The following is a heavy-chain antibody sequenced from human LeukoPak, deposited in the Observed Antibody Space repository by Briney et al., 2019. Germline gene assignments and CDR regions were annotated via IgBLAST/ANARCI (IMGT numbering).Heavy chain of an antibody. J-gene: IGHJ4*02. CDR3: AKGLTQLWPLDY. Sequence: GGSLRLSCAASGFTFSSYAMHWVRQAPGKGLEWVAVISYDGSNKYYADSVKGRFTISRDNSKNTLYLHMTSLRAEDTAVYYCAKGLTQLWPLDYWGQGTLVTVSS. V-gene: IGHV3-30-3*02. D-gene: IGHD5-18*01. CDR2: ISYDGSNK. CDR1: GFTFSSYA.